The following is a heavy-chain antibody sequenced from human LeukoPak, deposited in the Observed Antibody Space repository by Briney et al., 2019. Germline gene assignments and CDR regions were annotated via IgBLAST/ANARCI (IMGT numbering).Heavy chain of an antibody. V-gene: IGHV3-33*06. CDR3: AKEAGAFDY. J-gene: IGHJ4*02. CDR1: GFTFSSYG. Sequence: GGSLRLSCAASGFTFSSYGMHWVRQAPGKGLEWVAVIWYDGSNKYYADSVKGRFTISRDNSQNTLYLQMNSLRAEDTAVYYCAKEAGAFDYWGQGTLVTVSS. CDR2: IWYDGSNK. D-gene: IGHD1-26*01.